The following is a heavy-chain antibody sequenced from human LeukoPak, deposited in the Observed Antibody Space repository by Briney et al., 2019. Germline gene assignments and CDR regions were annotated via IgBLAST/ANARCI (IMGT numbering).Heavy chain of an antibody. V-gene: IGHV1-69*05. CDR2: IIPIFGTA. CDR1: GGTFSSYA. J-gene: IGHJ5*02. Sequence: ASVKVSCKASGGTFSSYAISWVRQAPGQGLEWMGGIIPIFGTANYAQKFQGRVTITTDESTSTAYMELSSLRSEDTAVYYCARVPLDYGENWFDPWGQGTLVTVSS. D-gene: IGHD4-17*01. CDR3: ARVPLDYGENWFDP.